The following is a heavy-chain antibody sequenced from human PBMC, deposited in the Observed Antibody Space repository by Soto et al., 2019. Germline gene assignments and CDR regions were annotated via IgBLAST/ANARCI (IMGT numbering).Heavy chain of an antibody. J-gene: IGHJ6*02. V-gene: IGHV3-7*05. Sequence: EVQLVESGGGLVQPGGSLRLSCAASGFTFSTYWMNWVRQAPGKGLEWVANIKEDGSEAYYVDSVKGRFTISRDNAKNSRYLDRNSLRGEDTAVYYCARDWGAPGRGSALGYYYHFGMDVWGQGTTVTVPS. CDR2: IKEDGSEA. CDR1: GFTFSTYW. CDR3: ARDWGAPGRGSALGYYYHFGMDV. D-gene: IGHD3-16*01.